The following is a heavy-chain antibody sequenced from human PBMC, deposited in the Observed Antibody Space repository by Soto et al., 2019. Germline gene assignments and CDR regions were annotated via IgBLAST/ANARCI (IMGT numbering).Heavy chain of an antibody. D-gene: IGHD6-19*01. Sequence: ASVKVSCKASGYTFTSYYMHWVRQAPGQGLEWMGIINPSGGSTSYAQKFQGRVTMTRDTSTSTVYMELSSLRSEDTAVYYCARGRRRIAVAGRAFDIWGQGTMVTVSS. CDR3: ARGRRRIAVAGRAFDI. J-gene: IGHJ3*02. CDR1: GYTFTSYY. CDR2: INPSGGST. V-gene: IGHV1-46*01.